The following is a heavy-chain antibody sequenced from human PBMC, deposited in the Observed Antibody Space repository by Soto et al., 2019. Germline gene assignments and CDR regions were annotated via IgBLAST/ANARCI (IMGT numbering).Heavy chain of an antibody. V-gene: IGHV1-18*04. CDR3: ARTSGSSSYFGYYYYGMDV. Sequence: QVQLVQSGAEVKKPGASVKVSCKASGYTFTSYGISWVRQAPGQGLEWMGWISAYNGNTNYAQKLQGRVTMTTDTSTSTDYMELRSLRSDDTAVYYCARTSGSSSYFGYYYYGMDVWGQGTTVTVSS. CDR1: GYTFTSYG. D-gene: IGHD6-6*01. J-gene: IGHJ6*02. CDR2: ISAYNGNT.